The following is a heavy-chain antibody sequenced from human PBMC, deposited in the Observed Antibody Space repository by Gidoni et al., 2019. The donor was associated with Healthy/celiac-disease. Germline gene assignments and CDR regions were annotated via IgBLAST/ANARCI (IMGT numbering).Heavy chain of an antibody. J-gene: IGHJ5*02. CDR2: INRDGSST. CDR1: GFTFSRYW. V-gene: IGHV3-74*01. D-gene: IGHD3-9*01. Sequence: EVQLVESGGGLVQPGGSLRLSCAASGFTFSRYWMPWVRQAPGKGLVWVSRINRDGSSTSYADSVKGRFTISRDNAKNTLYLQMNSLRAEDTAVYYCAREEGERYFDWLESRWDNWFDPWGQGTLVTVSS. CDR3: AREEGERYFDWLESRWDNWFDP.